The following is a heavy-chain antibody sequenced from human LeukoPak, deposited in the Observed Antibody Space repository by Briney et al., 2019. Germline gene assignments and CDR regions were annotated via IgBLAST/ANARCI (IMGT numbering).Heavy chain of an antibody. D-gene: IGHD6-6*01. Sequence: GGSLRLSCAASGLTFSASAVHWVRQASGKGLEWIGRIRSKANNYATAYAGSLKGRFTVSRDDSKNTAYLQMNSLKTEDSAVYFCARDSSSEGPLDYWGQGTLVAVSS. CDR2: IRSKANNYAT. CDR3: ARDSSSEGPLDY. J-gene: IGHJ4*02. CDR1: GLTFSASA. V-gene: IGHV3-73*01.